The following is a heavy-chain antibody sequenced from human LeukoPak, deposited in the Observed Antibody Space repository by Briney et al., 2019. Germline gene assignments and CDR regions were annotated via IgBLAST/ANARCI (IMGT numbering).Heavy chain of an antibody. J-gene: IGHJ4*02. CDR1: GYTFTIYY. CDR2: INPNSGGT. CDR3: ARDYYDSSGYYSVYFDY. D-gene: IGHD3-22*01. V-gene: IGHV1-2*02. Sequence: ASVKVSCKASGYTFTIYYIHWVRQAPGQGLEWMGWINPNSGGTNYAQKFQGRVTMTRDTSISTAYMELSRLRSDDTAVYYCARDYYDSSGYYSVYFDYWGQGTLVTVSS.